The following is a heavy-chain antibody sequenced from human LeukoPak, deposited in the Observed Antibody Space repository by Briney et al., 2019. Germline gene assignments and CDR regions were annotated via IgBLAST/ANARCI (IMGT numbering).Heavy chain of an antibody. Sequence: GGSLRLSCAASGFTFSNAWMSWVRQPPGKGLEGVGRIKSKADGGTTDNAAPVKGRFTISRDDSKNTLYLQMNSLKSEDTAVYYCSTHRRYYEVWGQGTLVTVSS. D-gene: IGHD3-22*01. CDR2: IKSKADGGTT. CDR1: GFTFSNAW. CDR3: STHRRYYEV. J-gene: IGHJ4*02. V-gene: IGHV3-15*01.